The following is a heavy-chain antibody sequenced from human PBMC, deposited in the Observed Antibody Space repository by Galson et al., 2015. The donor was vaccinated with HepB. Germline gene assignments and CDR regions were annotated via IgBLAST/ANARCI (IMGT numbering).Heavy chain of an antibody. V-gene: IGHV3-23*01. D-gene: IGHD3-10*01. CDR2: ISGGVGTT. CDR3: AKEGILLWGSGMDV. Sequence: SLRLSCAASGFTFNNYVMSWVRQAPGKGLEWVSSISGGVGTTYYGASVKGRFSMSRDNSRTTLYLQMNSLTVEDTAIYYCAKEGILLWGSGMDVWGQGTTVTVSS. CDR1: GFTFNNYV. J-gene: IGHJ6*02.